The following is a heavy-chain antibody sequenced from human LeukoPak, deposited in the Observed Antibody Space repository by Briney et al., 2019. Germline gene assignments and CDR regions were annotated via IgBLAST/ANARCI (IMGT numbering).Heavy chain of an antibody. CDR3: ARAGIAAAGFFDY. CDR1: GGTFSSYA. D-gene: IGHD6-13*01. CDR2: IIPILGIA. J-gene: IGHJ4*02. Sequence: GASVKVSCKASGGTFSSYAISWVRQGPGQGLEWMGRIIPILGIANYAQKFQGRVTITADKSTSTAYMELSSLRSEDTAVYYCARAGIAAAGFFDYWGQGTLVTVSS. V-gene: IGHV1-69*04.